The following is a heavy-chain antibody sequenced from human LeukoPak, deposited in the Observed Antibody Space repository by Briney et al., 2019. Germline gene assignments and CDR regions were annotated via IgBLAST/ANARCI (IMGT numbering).Heavy chain of an antibody. CDR2: INHSGST. V-gene: IGHV4-34*01. CDR3: ARGVVRGVNPYYYYYGMDV. D-gene: IGHD3-10*01. CDR1: GGSFSGYH. J-gene: IGHJ6*02. Sequence: SETLSLTCAVYGGSFSGYHWSWIRQPPGKGLEWIGGINHSGSTNYNPSLKSRVTISVDTSKNQFSLKLSSVTAADTAVYYCARGVVRGVNPYYYYYGMDVWGQGTTVTVSS.